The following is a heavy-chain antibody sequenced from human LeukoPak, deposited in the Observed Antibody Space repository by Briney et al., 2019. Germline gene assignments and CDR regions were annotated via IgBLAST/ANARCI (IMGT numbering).Heavy chain of an antibody. J-gene: IGHJ5*02. D-gene: IGHD6-6*01. V-gene: IGHV1-18*01. CDR2: ISAYNGNT. CDR1: GYTFTIYG. CDR3: ARDREAARPGWFDP. Sequence: GASVKVSCKPSGYTFTIYGISWVRQAPGQGLEWMGWISAYNGNTKHAQKFQGRVTMTTDTSTSTAYMELSSLRSDDTAVYYCARDREAARPGWFDPWGQGTLVTVSS.